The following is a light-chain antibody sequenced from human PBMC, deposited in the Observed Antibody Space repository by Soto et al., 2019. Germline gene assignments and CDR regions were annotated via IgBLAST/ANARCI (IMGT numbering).Light chain of an antibody. CDR2: GAS. Sequence: EIVMTQSPATLSVSPGERATLSCRASQSVGSNLAWYQQKPGQAPRLLIYGASTRATGIPARFSGSGSGTEFTLTISSLQSEDFAIYCCQQYNNWPPDRTFGKWTKVEIK. CDR1: QSVGSN. J-gene: IGKJ1*01. V-gene: IGKV3-15*01. CDR3: QQYNNWPPDRT.